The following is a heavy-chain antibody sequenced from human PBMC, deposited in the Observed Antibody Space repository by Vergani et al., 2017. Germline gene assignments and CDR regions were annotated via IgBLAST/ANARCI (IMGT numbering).Heavy chain of an antibody. CDR1: GDSINNGNYS. D-gene: IGHD5/OR15-5a*01. J-gene: IGHJ6*02. Sequence: QLQLQESGPGLVKPSETLSLTCIVSGDSINNGNYSWGWIRQPPGKGLEWIGSVYYNGSTYYNPSLKSRVTTSVDASKNQFSLKLTSVTAADTAVYYCARDSVGHGLGPLGVYGMDVWGQGTTVTVSS. CDR2: VYYNGST. V-gene: IGHV4-39*02. CDR3: ARDSVGHGLGPLGVYGMDV.